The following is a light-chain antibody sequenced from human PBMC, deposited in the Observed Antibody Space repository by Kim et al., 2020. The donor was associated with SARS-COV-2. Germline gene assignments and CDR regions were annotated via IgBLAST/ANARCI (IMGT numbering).Light chain of an antibody. CDR3: SSYTSSSTYVV. J-gene: IGLJ2*01. CDR2: EIS. V-gene: IGLV2-18*02. CDR1: SSDGGSYNR. Sequence: QSALTQPPSVSGSPGKSVTITCTGTSSDGGSYNRVSWYQQPTGTASNLMIYEISNRHSGVPDRFSGSKSGKTASLTISGLQAEDEADYYCSSYTSSSTYVVFGGGTQLTVL.